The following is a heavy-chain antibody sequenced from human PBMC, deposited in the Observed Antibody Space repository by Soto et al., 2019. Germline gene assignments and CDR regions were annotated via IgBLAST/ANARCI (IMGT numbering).Heavy chain of an antibody. J-gene: IGHJ6*02. CDR3: ARDNLGPYYYGMDV. Sequence: QVQLQESGPGLVKPSETLSLTCTVSGGSVSSGGYSWSWIRQPPGKGLEWIGYIFYSGSTNYNPSLKSRVTISVDTSKNQFSLKLSSVTAADTAVYYCARDNLGPYYYGMDVWGQGSTVTVSS. V-gene: IGHV4-61*08. CDR2: IFYSGST. D-gene: IGHD3-3*01. CDR1: GGSVSSGGYS.